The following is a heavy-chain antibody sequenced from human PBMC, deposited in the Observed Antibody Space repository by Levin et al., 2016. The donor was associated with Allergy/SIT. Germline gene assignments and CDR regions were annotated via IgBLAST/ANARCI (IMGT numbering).Heavy chain of an antibody. Sequence: GESLKISCAASGFTFSSYSMNWVRQAPGKGLEWVSSISSSSSYIYYADSVKGRFTISRDNAKNSLLLQMNSLRSDDTAIYFCARHHQDNYGYRYFDLWGQGTLVTVSS. J-gene: IGHJ4*02. V-gene: IGHV3-21*01. CDR2: ISSSSSYI. CDR1: GFTFSSYS. D-gene: IGHD5-18*01. CDR3: ARHHQDNYGYRYFDL.